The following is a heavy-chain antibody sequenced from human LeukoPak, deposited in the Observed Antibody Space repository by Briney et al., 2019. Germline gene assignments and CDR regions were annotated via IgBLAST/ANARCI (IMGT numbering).Heavy chain of an antibody. J-gene: IGHJ4*02. D-gene: IGHD6-19*01. CDR1: GGSFSGYY. CDR3: ARGSRRLADFHY. V-gene: IGHV4-34*01. CDR2: ISYSGST. Sequence: SETLSLTCAVYGGSFSGYYWGWIRQPPGKGLGWIGTISYSGSTYYNPSLQGRVTISVDTSKNQFSLELSSVTAADTAVYYCARGSRRLADFHYWGQGTLVTVSS.